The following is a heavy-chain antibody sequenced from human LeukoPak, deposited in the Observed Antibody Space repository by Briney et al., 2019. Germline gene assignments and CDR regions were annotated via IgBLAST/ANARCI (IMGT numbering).Heavy chain of an antibody. V-gene: IGHV3-30*04. CDR2: ISYDGSNK. CDR3: ARGLRGYSYGPEGY. D-gene: IGHD5-18*01. J-gene: IGHJ4*02. CDR1: GFTFSSYA. Sequence: PGRSLRLSCAASGFTFSSYAMHWVRQAPGKGLEWVAVISYDGSNKYYADSVKGRFTTSRDNSKNTLYLQMNSLRAEDTAVYYCARGLRGYSYGPEGYWGQGTLVTVSS.